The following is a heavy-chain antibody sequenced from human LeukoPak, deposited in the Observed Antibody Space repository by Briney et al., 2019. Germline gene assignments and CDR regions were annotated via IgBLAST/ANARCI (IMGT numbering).Heavy chain of an antibody. D-gene: IGHD6-13*01. CDR1: GFTFSSYA. CDR3: ARPSLGN. J-gene: IGHJ4*02. V-gene: IGHV3-7*01. CDR2: IKQDGSEK. Sequence: GGSLRLSCAASGFTFSSYAMSWVRQAPGKGLEWVANIKQDGSEKYYVDSVKGRFTISRDNAKNSLYLQMNSLRAEDTAVYYCARPSLGNWGQGTLVTVSS.